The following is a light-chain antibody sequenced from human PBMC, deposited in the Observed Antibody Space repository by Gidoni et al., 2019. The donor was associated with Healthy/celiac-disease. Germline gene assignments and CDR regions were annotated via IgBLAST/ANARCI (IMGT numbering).Light chain of an antibody. CDR1: HSVSSSY. V-gene: IGKV3-20*01. CDR3: QQYGS. CDR2: GAS. J-gene: IGKJ3*01. Sequence: EIVLTQSPGTLSLSPGERATLSCRTSHSVSSSYLAWYQQKPGQAPRLLIYGASRRATGIPDRFSGSGSGTDFTLTISRLEPEDFAVYYCQQYGSFGPGTKVDIK.